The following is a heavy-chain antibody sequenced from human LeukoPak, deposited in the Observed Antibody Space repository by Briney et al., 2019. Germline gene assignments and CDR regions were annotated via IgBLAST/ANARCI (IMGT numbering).Heavy chain of an antibody. J-gene: IGHJ3*02. V-gene: IGHV4-61*02. CDR1: GGSISSGSYY. CDR3: ARDRRQQLVDSPQNDAFDI. Sequence: SQTLSLTCTVSGGSISSGSYYWGWIRQPAGKGLEWIVRIYTSGSTNYNPSLKSRVTISVDTSKNQFSLKLSSVTAADTAVYYCARDRRQQLVDSPQNDAFDIWGQGTMVTVSS. CDR2: IYTSGST. D-gene: IGHD6-13*01.